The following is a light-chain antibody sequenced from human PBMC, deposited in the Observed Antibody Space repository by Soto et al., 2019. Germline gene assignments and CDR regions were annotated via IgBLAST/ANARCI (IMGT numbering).Light chain of an antibody. CDR2: EAA. Sequence: QSALTQPASVSGSPGQSITISCTGTSTDIGANNYVSWYQHHPGKAPNILIYEAANRPSGVSHRFSGSKSANTASLTISGLQAEDEADYFCTSYTSTSTLVFGGGTKLTVL. J-gene: IGLJ2*01. CDR3: TSYTSTSTLV. CDR1: STDIGANNY. V-gene: IGLV2-14*01.